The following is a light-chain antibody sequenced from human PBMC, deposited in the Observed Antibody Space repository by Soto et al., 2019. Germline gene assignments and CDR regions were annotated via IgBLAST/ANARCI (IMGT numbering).Light chain of an antibody. J-gene: IGKJ1*01. CDR3: MKALQTPWT. CDR2: LGS. V-gene: IGKV2-28*01. Sequence: DIVMTQSPLSLPVTPGEPASISCRSSQSLLHNNGYNYLDWYLQKPEQSPQLLIYLGSNRASRVPDRISGSGSGTDFTLKISRVEAEDVGVYYCMKALQTPWTFGQGTKVEIK. CDR1: QSLLHNNGYNY.